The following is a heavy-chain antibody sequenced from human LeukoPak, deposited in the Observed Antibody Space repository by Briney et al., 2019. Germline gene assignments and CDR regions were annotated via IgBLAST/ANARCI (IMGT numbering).Heavy chain of an antibody. CDR3: AKDTLVEMATIIDY. J-gene: IGHJ4*02. CDR2: IRGSGGST. V-gene: IGHV3-23*01. CDR1: GFTFSSYA. D-gene: IGHD5-24*01. Sequence: GGSMRLSXAASGFTFSSYAMSWVRQAPGKGLEWGSAIRGSGGSTYYADSVKGRFTISRDNSKNTLYLQMNSLRAEDTAVYYCAKDTLVEMATIIDYWGQGTLVTVSS.